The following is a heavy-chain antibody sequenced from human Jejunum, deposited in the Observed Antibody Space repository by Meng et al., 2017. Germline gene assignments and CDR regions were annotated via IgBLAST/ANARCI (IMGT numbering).Heavy chain of an antibody. Sequence: SETLSLTCTVSGGTISGFHWSWIRQPPGKGLEWIGYIYYSGSTNYNPSLKSRVTISVDTSKNQFSLKLRSVTAADTAVYYCARLKAVTGLYDDFDFWGQGTMVTVSS. CDR1: GGTISGFH. CDR2: IYYSGST. V-gene: IGHV4-59*01. CDR3: ARLKAVTGLYDDFDF. J-gene: IGHJ3*01. D-gene: IGHD6-19*01.